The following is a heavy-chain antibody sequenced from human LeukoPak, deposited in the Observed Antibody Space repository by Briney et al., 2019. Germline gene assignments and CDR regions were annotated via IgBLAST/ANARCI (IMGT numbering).Heavy chain of an antibody. CDR2: INHSGST. CDR3: ARPRRIAVAGTRSSPGNWFDP. V-gene: IGHV4-4*02. D-gene: IGHD6-19*01. CDR1: GGSFTSSNW. Sequence: SGTLSLTCTVSGGSFTSSNWWTWVRQPPGKGLEWIGEINHSGSTNYNPSLKSRVTISVDTSKNQFSLNLSSVTAADTAVYYCARPRRIAVAGTRSSPGNWFDPWGQGTLVTVSS. J-gene: IGHJ5*02.